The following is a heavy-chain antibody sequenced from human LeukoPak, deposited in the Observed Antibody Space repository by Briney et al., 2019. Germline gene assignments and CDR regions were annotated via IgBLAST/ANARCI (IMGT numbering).Heavy chain of an antibody. D-gene: IGHD2-15*01. CDR2: INHSGTT. CDR1: GGPFNGYY. CDR3: ARGHCSGGSCYIVDH. J-gene: IGHJ4*02. V-gene: IGHV4-34*01. Sequence: PSETLSLTCAVYGGPFNGYYYNWIRQPPGKGLEWIGEINHSGTTNDYNPSLKSRVTISVDTSKNQFSLTLSSVTAADTAVYYCARGHCSGGSCYIVDHWGQGTLVTVYS.